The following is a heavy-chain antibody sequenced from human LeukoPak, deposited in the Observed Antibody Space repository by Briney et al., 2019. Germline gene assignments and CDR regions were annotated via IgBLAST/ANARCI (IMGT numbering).Heavy chain of an antibody. J-gene: IGHJ5*02. CDR3: ARVWVRRWDFDP. D-gene: IGHD4-23*01. Sequence: ASVKVSCKASGGTFSSYAISWVRQAPGQELEWMGGIIPIFGTANYAQKFQGRVTITADKSTSTAYMELSSLRSEDTAVYYCARVWVRRWDFDPWGQGTLVTVSS. V-gene: IGHV1-69*06. CDR1: GGTFSSYA. CDR2: IIPIFGTA.